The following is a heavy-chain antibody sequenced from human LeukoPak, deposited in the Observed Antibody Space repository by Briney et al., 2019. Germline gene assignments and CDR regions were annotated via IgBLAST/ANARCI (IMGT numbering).Heavy chain of an antibody. CDR3: TRYGTSIAVAGTNDY. D-gene: IGHD6-19*01. Sequence: PGGSLRLSCAASGFTFSGSAMHWVRQASGKGLEWVGRIRSKANSYATAYAASVKGRFTISRDDSKNTAYLQMSSLKTEDTAVYYCTRYGTSIAVAGTNDYWGQGTLVTVSS. CDR2: IRSKANSYAT. CDR1: GFTFSGSA. J-gene: IGHJ4*02. V-gene: IGHV3-73*01.